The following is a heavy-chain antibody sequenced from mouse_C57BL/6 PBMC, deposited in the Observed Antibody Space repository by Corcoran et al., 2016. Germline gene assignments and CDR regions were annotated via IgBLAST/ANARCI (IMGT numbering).Heavy chain of an antibody. V-gene: IGHV1-76*01. D-gene: IGHD1-1*01. CDR2: IYPGSGNT. CDR1: GYTFTDYY. Sequence: QVQLKQSGAELVRPGASVKLSCKASGYTFTDYYINWVKQRPGQGLEWIARIYPGSGNTYYNEKFKGKATLTAEKSSSTAYMQLSSLTSEDSAVYFCAREGATVVDPYYAMDYWGQGTSVTVSS. J-gene: IGHJ4*01. CDR3: AREGATVVDPYYAMDY.